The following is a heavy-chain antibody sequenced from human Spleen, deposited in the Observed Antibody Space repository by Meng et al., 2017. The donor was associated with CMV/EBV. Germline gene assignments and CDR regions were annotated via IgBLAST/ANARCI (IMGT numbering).Heavy chain of an antibody. CDR3: AKDLGLDGDYFDN. V-gene: IGHV3-23*03. CDR1: GFTFSSYA. D-gene: IGHD3-16*01. J-gene: IGHJ4*02. CDR2: IYSGDSRT. Sequence: GESLKISCAASGFTFSSYAMSWVRQAPGKGLDWVSAIYSGDSRTFYADSVKGRFTISRDNSKNTLYLQMSSLRPEYTAVYYCAKDLGLDGDYFDNWGQGTLVTVSS.